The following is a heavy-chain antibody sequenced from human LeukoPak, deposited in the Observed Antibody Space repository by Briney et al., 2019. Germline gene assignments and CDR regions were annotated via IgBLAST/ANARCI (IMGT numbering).Heavy chain of an antibody. Sequence: KPSQTLSLTCTVSGGSISSGGHYWGWIRQHPGKGLVWIGYMYYRGTPYYNPSLKSRVTISEGTSKSQFSLKLSSVTAADTAVYYCARDPFGSTYFDYWGQGTLVTVSS. J-gene: IGHJ4*02. V-gene: IGHV4-31*03. CDR1: GGSISSGGHY. D-gene: IGHD6-13*01. CDR3: ARDPFGSTYFDY. CDR2: MYYRGTP.